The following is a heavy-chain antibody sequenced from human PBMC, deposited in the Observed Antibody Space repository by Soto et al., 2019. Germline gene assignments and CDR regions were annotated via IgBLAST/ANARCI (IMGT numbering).Heavy chain of an antibody. D-gene: IGHD6-13*01. CDR3: TTTRPGTNVFDN. V-gene: IGHV3-15*01. CDR2: IRSKTDGGTT. CDR1: GITFSNDW. J-gene: IGHJ3*02. Sequence: EVQLVESGGGLVEPGGSLRLSCAASGITFSNDWMNWVRQAPGKGLECIGRIRSKTDGGTTEYAAPVEGRFTVSRDDSKNTLYLQMSGLKTEDTAVYYCTTTRPGTNVFDNWGEGTLVTVSS.